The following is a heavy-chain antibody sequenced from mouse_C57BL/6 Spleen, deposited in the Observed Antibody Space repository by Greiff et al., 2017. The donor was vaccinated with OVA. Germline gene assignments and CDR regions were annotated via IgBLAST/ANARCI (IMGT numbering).Heavy chain of an antibody. CDR3: ATNYYGSSFDY. D-gene: IGHD1-1*01. Sequence: EVKLVESGVGLVKPGGSLKLSCAASGFTFSSYAMSWVRQTPEKRLEWVATISDGGSYTYYPDNVKGRFTISRDNAKNNLYLQMSHLKSEDTAMYYCATNYYGSSFDYWGQGTTLTVSS. CDR2: ISDGGSYT. J-gene: IGHJ2*01. V-gene: IGHV5-4*03. CDR1: GFTFSSYA.